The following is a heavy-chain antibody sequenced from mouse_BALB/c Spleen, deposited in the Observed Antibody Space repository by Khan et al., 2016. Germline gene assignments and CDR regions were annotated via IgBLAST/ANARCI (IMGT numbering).Heavy chain of an antibody. CDR2: INTYSGES. CDR1: GYTFTNYG. J-gene: IGHJ1*01. Sequence: QIQLVQSGPELKKPGKTVKISCKASGYTFTNYGMNWVKQAPGKGLKWMGWINTYSGESTYADDFKGRFAFSLETSANTAYLQINNLKNEDTATYFCASYRDSYGSSGYFAVWGAGTTVTVSS. D-gene: IGHD1-1*01. CDR3: ASYRDSYGSSGYFAV. V-gene: IGHV9-3-1*01.